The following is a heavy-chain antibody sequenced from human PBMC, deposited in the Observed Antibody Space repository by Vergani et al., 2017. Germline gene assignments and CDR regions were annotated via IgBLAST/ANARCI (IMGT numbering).Heavy chain of an antibody. V-gene: IGHV4-59*01. D-gene: IGHD2-21*02. J-gene: IGHJ3*02. Sequence: QVQLQESGPGLVKPSETLSLTCTVSGGSISSYYWSWIRQPPGKGLEWIGYIYYSGSTNYNPSLKSRVTISLDTSKNQCSLKLSSVTAADTAVYYCARNPYCGGDCYSYSFDIWGQGTMVTVSS. CDR3: ARNPYCGGDCYSYSFDI. CDR1: GGSISSYY. CDR2: IYYSGST.